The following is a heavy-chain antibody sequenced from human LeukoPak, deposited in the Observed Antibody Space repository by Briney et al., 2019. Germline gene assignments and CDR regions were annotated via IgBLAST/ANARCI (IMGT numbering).Heavy chain of an antibody. CDR2: IDAGNGDT. V-gene: IGHV1-3*01. D-gene: IGHD2-2*01. J-gene: IGHJ4*02. CDR1: GGTFSSYA. CDR3: ARGSTSDWPLDH. Sequence: GSSVKVSCKASGGTFSSYAISWVRQAPGQRFEWMGWIDAGNGDTRYSQKFQGRVTITRDTCASTAYIELRSLRSEDTAMYYCARGSTSDWPLDHWGQETLVTISS.